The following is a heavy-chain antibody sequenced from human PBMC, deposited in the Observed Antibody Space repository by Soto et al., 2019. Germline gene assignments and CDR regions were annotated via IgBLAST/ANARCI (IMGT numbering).Heavy chain of an antibody. D-gene: IGHD2-15*01. J-gene: IGHJ6*02. Sequence: SVKVSCKASGGTFSSYAISCVRQAPGQGLEGMGGIIPIFGTADYAQKFQGRVTITADKSTRTAYMELSSLRSEDTAVYYCASRIVVVAAATLYYYGMDVWGQGTTVTVSS. V-gene: IGHV1-69*06. CDR1: GGTFSSYA. CDR3: ASRIVVVAAATLYYYGMDV. CDR2: IIPIFGTA.